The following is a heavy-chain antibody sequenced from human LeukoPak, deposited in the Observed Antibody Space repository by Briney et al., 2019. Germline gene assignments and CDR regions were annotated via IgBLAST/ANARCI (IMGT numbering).Heavy chain of an antibody. CDR1: GYTFTGYY. Sequence: ASVKVSCKASGYTFTGYYMHWVRHAIGQGLEWIGWINPNSGGTNYAQKFPGMVTMTRDTSISTADMALSWLRSDDTAVYYCARDRDSYGLVDYWGQGTLVTVSS. V-gene: IGHV1-2*02. CDR2: INPNSGGT. D-gene: IGHD5-18*01. J-gene: IGHJ4*02. CDR3: ARDRDSYGLVDY.